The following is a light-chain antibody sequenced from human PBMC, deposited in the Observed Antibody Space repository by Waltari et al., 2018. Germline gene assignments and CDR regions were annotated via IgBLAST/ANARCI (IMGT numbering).Light chain of an antibody. CDR1: SANLRRNY. V-gene: IGLV1-47*01. Sequence: QSVLTQPPSTSGAPGQRVAISRSRSSANLRRNYVHWYQQLPGTAPKLLIYRNHQRPSGVPDRFSGSKSGTSASLAISGLRSEDESDYYCAVWDDSLSGPVLGGGTKLTVL. CDR3: AVWDDSLSGPV. CDR2: RNH. J-gene: IGLJ3*02.